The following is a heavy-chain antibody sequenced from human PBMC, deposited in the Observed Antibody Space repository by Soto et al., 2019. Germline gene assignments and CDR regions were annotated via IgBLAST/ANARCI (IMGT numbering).Heavy chain of an antibody. CDR3: ARAGGLGAVAVDY. Sequence: QLQLQESGSGLVKPSQTLSLTCAVSGGSISSGGYSWSWIRQPPGKGLEWIGYIYHSGSTYYNPSLKSRVPIPVDRSKNQFSLKLSSVTAAVTAVYYCARAGGLGAVAVDYWGQGTLVTVSS. CDR1: GGSISSGGYS. V-gene: IGHV4-30-2*01. D-gene: IGHD6-19*01. CDR2: IYHSGST. J-gene: IGHJ4*02.